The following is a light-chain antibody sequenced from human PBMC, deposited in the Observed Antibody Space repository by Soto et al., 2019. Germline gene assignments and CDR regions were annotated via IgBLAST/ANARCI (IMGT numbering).Light chain of an antibody. Sequence: DIVLTQSPGTLSLSPGERATLSCRASQIVSNNYLAWYQQKPGQAPRLLIYDASNRATGIPARFSGSGSGTDFTLTISSLEPEDFAVYYCQQRSNWPLTFGGGTKVDIK. CDR1: QIVSNNY. CDR3: QQRSNWPLT. CDR2: DAS. J-gene: IGKJ4*01. V-gene: IGKV3D-20*02.